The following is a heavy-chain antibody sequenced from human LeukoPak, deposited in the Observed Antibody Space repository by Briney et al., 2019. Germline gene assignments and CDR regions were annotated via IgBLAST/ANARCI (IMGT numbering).Heavy chain of an antibody. D-gene: IGHD5-12*01. CDR3: ARGFLDIVATPGNYYGYYGMDV. CDR2: IYHSGST. J-gene: IGHJ6*02. V-gene: IGHV4-30-2*01. Sequence: SETLSLTCTVSGGSISSGGYYWSWIRQPPGKGLEWIGYIYHSGSTYYNPSLKSRVTISVDRSKNQFSLKLSSVTAADTAVYYCARGFLDIVATPGNYYGYYGMDVWGQGTTVTVSS. CDR1: GGSISSGGYY.